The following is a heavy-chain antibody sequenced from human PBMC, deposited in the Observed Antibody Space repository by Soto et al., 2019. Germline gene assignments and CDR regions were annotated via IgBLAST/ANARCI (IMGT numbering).Heavy chain of an antibody. CDR3: ADLSLGYCSSNTRPPDY. Sequence: ASVKVSCKVSGGSLNQYAISWVRQTPGQGLEWMGGIIPSFGRTSYAQKFQGRVTITADESTTTVNLELRGLRSEDSAIYFCADLSLGYCSSNTRPPDYWGQGTLVTVSS. V-gene: IGHV1-69*13. CDR1: GGSLNQYA. D-gene: IGHD2-15*01. CDR2: IIPSFGRT. J-gene: IGHJ4*02.